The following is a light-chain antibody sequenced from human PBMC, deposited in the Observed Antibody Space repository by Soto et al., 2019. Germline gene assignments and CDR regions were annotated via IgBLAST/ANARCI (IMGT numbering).Light chain of an antibody. CDR1: QSVSSSY. CDR2: GAS. CDR3: QQYGSSP. V-gene: IGKV3-20*01. Sequence: EIVLTQCPGTLSLSPGERATLSCRASQSVSSSYLAWYQQKPGQAPRLLIYGASSRATGIPDRFSGSGSGTDFTLTISRLEPEDFAVYYCQQYGSSPFGPGTKVDIK. J-gene: IGKJ3*01.